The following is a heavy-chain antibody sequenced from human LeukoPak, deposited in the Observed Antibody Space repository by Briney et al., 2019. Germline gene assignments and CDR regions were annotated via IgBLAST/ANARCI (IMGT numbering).Heavy chain of an antibody. Sequence: GGSLRLSCVDSGFTFSSYWMSWVRQAPGKGLEWVANIKQDGSEKYYVDSVKGRFTISRDNAKNSLYLQMNSLRAEDTAVYYCAKTKGYSYGYYFDYWGQGTLVSVSS. CDR1: GFTFSSYW. D-gene: IGHD5-18*01. CDR3: AKTKGYSYGYYFDY. V-gene: IGHV3-7*03. CDR2: IKQDGSEK. J-gene: IGHJ4*02.